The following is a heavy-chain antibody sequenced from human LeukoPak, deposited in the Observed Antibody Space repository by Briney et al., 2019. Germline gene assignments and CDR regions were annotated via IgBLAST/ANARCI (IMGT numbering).Heavy chain of an antibody. CDR2: ISSSGSTI. V-gene: IGHV3-48*03. CDR1: GFTFSSYE. CDR3: ARRPRGSDY. J-gene: IGHJ4*02. Sequence: GGSLRLSCAASGFTFSSYEMNWVRRAPGEGLEWVSYISSSGSTIYYADSVKGRFTISRDNAKNSLYLQMNSLRAEDTAVYYCARRPRGSDYWGQGTLVTVSS. D-gene: IGHD1-26*01.